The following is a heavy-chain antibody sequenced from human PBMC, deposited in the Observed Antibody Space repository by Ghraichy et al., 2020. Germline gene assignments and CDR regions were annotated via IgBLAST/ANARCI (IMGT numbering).Heavy chain of an antibody. D-gene: IGHD5-24*01. CDR2: IRGNANSYAT. CDR3: VAMSGDAYSTFDY. CDR1: GLPFSGSA. Sequence: GESLNISCAASGLPFSGSALHWVRQASGKGLEWVGRIRGNANSYATEYGASVRGRFTISRDDSQNTAYLHMNSLKTEDTAVYYCVAMSGDAYSTFDYWGQGTLVTVSS. J-gene: IGHJ4*02. V-gene: IGHV3-73*01.